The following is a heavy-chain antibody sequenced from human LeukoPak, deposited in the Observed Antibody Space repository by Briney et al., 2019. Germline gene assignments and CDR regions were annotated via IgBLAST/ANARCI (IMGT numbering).Heavy chain of an antibody. Sequence: SEPLSLTCTVSGGSISSYYWSWIRQPPGKGLEWIGYIYYSGSTNYNPSLKSRVTISVDTSKNQFSLKLSSVTAADTAVYYCARDVAPLRHWFDPWGQGTLVTVSS. D-gene: IGHD2-15*01. V-gene: IGHV4-59*01. CDR1: GGSISSYY. J-gene: IGHJ5*02. CDR3: ARDVAPLRHWFDP. CDR2: IYYSGST.